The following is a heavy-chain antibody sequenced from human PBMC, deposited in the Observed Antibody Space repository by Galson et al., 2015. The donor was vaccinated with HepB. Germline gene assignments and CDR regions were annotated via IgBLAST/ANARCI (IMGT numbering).Heavy chain of an antibody. D-gene: IGHD3-3*01. CDR1: GFTFSSYS. CDR2: ISSSSSYI. Sequence: SLRLSCAASGFTFSSYSMNWVRQAPGKGLEWVPSISSSSSYIYYADSVKGRFTISRDNAKNSLYLQMNSLRAEDTAVYYCASGPPSVPYYDFWSGYYGTDYWGQGTLVTVSS. CDR3: ASGPPSVPYYDFWSGYYGTDY. J-gene: IGHJ4*02. V-gene: IGHV3-21*01.